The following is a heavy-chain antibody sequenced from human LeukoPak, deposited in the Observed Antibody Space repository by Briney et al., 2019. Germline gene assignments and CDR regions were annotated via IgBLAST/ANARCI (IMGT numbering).Heavy chain of an antibody. Sequence: SETLSLTCAVYGGSFSGYYWSWIRQPPGKGLEWIGEINHSGSINYNPSLKSRVTISVDTSKNQFSLKLSSVTAADTAVYYCARGRGNYYGSGSYYNQYYFDYWGQGTLVTVSS. CDR1: GGSFSGYY. CDR2: INHSGSI. V-gene: IGHV4-34*01. CDR3: ARGRGNYYGSGSYYNQYYFDY. D-gene: IGHD3-10*01. J-gene: IGHJ4*02.